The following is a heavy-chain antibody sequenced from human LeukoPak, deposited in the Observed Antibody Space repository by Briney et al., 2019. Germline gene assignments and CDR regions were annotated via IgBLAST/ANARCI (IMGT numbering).Heavy chain of an antibody. J-gene: IGHJ4*02. CDR3: ARDLGGLSGDY. D-gene: IGHD1-26*01. CDR1: GYTFTGYY. Sequence: ASVKVSCKASGYTFTGYYMHWVRQAPGQGLEWMGWINPNSGGTNYQGRVTMTRDTSISTAYMELSRLRSDDTAVYYYARDLGGLSGDYWGQGTLVTVSS. V-gene: IGHV1-2*02. CDR2: INPNSGGT.